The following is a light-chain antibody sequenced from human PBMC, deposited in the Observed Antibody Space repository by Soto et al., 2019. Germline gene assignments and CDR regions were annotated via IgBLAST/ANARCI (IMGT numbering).Light chain of an antibody. CDR3: QQRSNWPLT. V-gene: IGKV3-15*01. CDR1: QSVSSN. J-gene: IGKJ1*01. Sequence: EIVMTQPPATLSVSPGERATLSCRASQSVSSNLAWYQQKPGQAPRLLIYGASTRATGIPVRFSGSGSGTDFTLTISSLEPEDFAVYYCQQRSNWPLTFGQGTKVDI. CDR2: GAS.